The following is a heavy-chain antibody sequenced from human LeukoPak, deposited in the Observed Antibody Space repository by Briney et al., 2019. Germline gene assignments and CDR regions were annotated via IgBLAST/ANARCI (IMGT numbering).Heavy chain of an antibody. D-gene: IGHD5-24*01. V-gene: IGHV1-46*01. Sequence: GASVKVTCKASGYTFTSYYMHWVRLAPGQGLEWMGIINPSGGSTSYAQKFQGRVTMTRDTSTSTVYMELSSLRSEDTAVYYCATRDGYNEELWYFDLWGRGTLVTVSS. CDR1: GYTFTSYY. J-gene: IGHJ2*01. CDR3: ATRDGYNEELWYFDL. CDR2: INPSGGST.